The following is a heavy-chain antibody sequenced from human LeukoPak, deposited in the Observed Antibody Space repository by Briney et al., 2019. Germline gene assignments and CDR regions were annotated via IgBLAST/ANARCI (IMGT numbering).Heavy chain of an antibody. CDR1: GFTFSSYS. Sequence: PGGSLRLSCAASGFTFSSYSMNWVRQAPGKGLEWVSSISSSSSYIYYADSVKGRFTISRDNAKNSLYLQMNSLRAEDTAVYYCARDSKAREYYYGSGSYSWGQGTLVTVSS. CDR2: ISSSSSYI. J-gene: IGHJ5*02. CDR3: ARDSKAREYYYGSGSYS. D-gene: IGHD3-10*01. V-gene: IGHV3-21*01.